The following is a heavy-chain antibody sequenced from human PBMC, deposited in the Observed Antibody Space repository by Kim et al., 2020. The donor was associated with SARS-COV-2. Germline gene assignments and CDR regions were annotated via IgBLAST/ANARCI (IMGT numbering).Heavy chain of an antibody. D-gene: IGHD3-10*01. CDR3: ARDGDYYGLGTFDY. CDR2: IYYSGST. Sequence: SETLSLTCTVSGGSLSSYYWSWIRQPPGKGLEWIGYIYYSGSTNYNPSLKSRVTISVDMSKNQFSLKLRSLTAADTAVYFCARDGDYYGLGTFDYWGQG. V-gene: IGHV4-59*13. CDR1: GGSLSSYY. J-gene: IGHJ4*02.